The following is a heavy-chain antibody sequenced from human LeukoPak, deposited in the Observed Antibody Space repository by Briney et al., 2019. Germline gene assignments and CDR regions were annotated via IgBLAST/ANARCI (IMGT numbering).Heavy chain of an antibody. J-gene: IGHJ5*02. CDR1: GFTFNDYY. CDR2: INIGGTNT. CDR3: ATDGAGFDT. V-gene: IGHV3-11*01. Sequence: GGSPRLSCAASGFTFNDYYMTWIRQAPGKGLEWLSYINIGGTNTHYADSVKGLFTISRDNAKKSLYLEMNDLRAEDTAVYYCATDGAGFDTWGQGVLVTVSS.